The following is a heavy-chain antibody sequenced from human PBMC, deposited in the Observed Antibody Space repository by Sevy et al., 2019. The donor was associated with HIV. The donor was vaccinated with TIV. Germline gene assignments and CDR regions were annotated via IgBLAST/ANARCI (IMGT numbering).Heavy chain of an antibody. CDR1: GFNFSNYS. V-gene: IGHV3-21*01. CDR3: AGQFGY. Sequence: GGSLRLSCAVSGFNFSNYSMDWVRQAPGKGLEWVSSIISSGSYIYYSDSLKGRITISRDNAKDSVYVQMNSLRAEDTAVYYCAGQFGYWGQGTLVTVSS. CDR2: IISSGSYI. J-gene: IGHJ4*02.